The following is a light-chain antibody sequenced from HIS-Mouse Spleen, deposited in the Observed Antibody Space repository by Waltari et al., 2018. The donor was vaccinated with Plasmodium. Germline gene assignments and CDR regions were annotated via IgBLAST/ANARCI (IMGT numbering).Light chain of an antibody. V-gene: IGLV3-10*01. CDR2: EDS. J-gene: IGLJ3*02. CDR3: YSTDSSGNHRV. CDR1: ALQKKY. Sequence: SYELTQPPSASVSPGQTARTTFSGDALQKKYAYWYQQKSGQAPVLVIYEDSKRPSGIPERFSGSSSGTMATLTISGAQVEDEADYYCYSTDSSGNHRVFGGGTKLTVL.